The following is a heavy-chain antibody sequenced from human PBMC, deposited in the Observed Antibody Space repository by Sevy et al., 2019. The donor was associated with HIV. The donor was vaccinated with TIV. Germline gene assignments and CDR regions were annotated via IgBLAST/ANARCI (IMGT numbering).Heavy chain of an antibody. CDR2: IKQDRSEK. J-gene: IGHJ4*02. CDR3: ARDQWAHGTLDY. CDR1: GFTFTSYW. V-gene: IGHV3-7*01. Sequence: GGSQRLSCAASGFTFTSYWMSWVRQAPGKGLEWVANIKQDRSEKYYVDSVKGRFTISRDNANNLLYLQMNSLRAEDTAVYYCARDQWAHGTLDYWGQGTLVTVSS. D-gene: IGHD1-7*01.